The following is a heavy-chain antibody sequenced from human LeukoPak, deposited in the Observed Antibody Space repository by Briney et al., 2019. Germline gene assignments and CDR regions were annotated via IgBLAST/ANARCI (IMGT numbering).Heavy chain of an antibody. CDR1: GFTVSSNY. Sequence: GGSLRLSCAASGFTVSSNYMSWVRQAPGKGLEWVSVIYSGGSTYYADSVKGRFTISRHNSKNTLYLQMNSLRAEDTAVYYCAKELARIAAAGTGLDYWGQGTLVTVSS. V-gene: IGHV3-53*04. CDR3: AKELARIAAAGTGLDY. D-gene: IGHD6-13*01. CDR2: IYSGGST. J-gene: IGHJ4*02.